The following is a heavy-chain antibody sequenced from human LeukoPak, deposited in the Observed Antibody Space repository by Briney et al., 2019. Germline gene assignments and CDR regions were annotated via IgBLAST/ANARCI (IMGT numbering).Heavy chain of an antibody. Sequence: GGTLRLSCAASGFTFSSYGMSWVRQAPGKGLEWVSYISGGGSTIYYADSLKGRFTISRDNAKKSLYLQMNSLRVEDTALYYCARRAPSHDFDDWGQGTLVTVSS. CDR2: ISGGGSTI. CDR3: ARRAPSHDFDD. CDR1: GFTFSSYG. V-gene: IGHV3-48*04. J-gene: IGHJ4*02.